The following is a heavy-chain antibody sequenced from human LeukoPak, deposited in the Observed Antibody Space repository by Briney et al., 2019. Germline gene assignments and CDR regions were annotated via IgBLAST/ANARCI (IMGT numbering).Heavy chain of an antibody. V-gene: IGHV3-30*04. Sequence: PGGSLRLSGAASGFTFRAYAMHWVRQAPGKGLEWLAVISNDGTIQYYADSVKGRFTISRDNSRNIMNLQTDSLRPEDTALYYCARAMVRGVIPYWGQGTLVTVSS. J-gene: IGHJ4*02. CDR1: GFTFRAYA. CDR2: ISNDGTIQ. D-gene: IGHD3-10*01. CDR3: ARAMVRGVIPY.